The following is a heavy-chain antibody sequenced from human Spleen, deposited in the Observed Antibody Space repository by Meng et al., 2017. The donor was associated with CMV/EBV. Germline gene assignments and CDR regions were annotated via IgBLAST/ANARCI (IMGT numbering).Heavy chain of an antibody. V-gene: IGHV4-34*01. D-gene: IGHD3-10*01. J-gene: IGHJ4*02. CDR1: GGSLTDYY. CDR2: ISHSGRT. CDR3: ARGGYGSGSFGGQSIDY. Sequence: SETLSLTCAVYGGSLTDYYWSWIRQSPEKGLEWIGDISHSGRTNYIPSLKSRVTISVDTSNNQFSLKLSSVTAADTAVYYCARGGYGSGSFGGQSIDYWGQGTLVTVSS.